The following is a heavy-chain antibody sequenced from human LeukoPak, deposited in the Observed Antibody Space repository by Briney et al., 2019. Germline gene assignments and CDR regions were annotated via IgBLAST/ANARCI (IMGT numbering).Heavy chain of an antibody. CDR1: GLTFSAFA. D-gene: IGHD3-22*01. J-gene: IGHJ4*02. Sequence: GGSLRLSCAASGLTFSAFAMNWVRQAPGKGLGYVSTISSNGGSTYYANSVKGRFTISRDNSKNTLYLQMGSLRAEDMAVYYCARVYYYDSSGYYLDQWGQGTLVTVSS. CDR2: ISSNGGST. CDR3: ARVYYYDSSGYYLDQ. V-gene: IGHV3-64*01.